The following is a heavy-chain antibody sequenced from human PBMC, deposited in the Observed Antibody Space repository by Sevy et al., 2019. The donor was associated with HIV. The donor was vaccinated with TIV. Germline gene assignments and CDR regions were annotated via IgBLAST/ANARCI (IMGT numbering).Heavy chain of an antibody. CDR2: ISHDGSEK. J-gene: IGHJ4*02. D-gene: IGHD3-16*01. CDR3: AITQFGNNAGLRLSFAS. V-gene: IGHV3-30*04. Sequence: GGSLRLSCAASRFSFSVYAMHWVRQAPGRGLEWVAVISHDGSEKFYADSVKGRFTVSRDNSKNMLYLQMNSLRPDDTALYYCAITQFGNNAGLRLSFASWGQGTRVTASS. CDR1: RFSFSVYA.